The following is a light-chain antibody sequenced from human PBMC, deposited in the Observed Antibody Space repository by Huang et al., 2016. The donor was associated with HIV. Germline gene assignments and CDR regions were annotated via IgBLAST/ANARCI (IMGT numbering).Light chain of an antibody. CDR3: QHYNNWPRT. Sequence: IVMTQSPATLSVSPGERATLSCRASQSVSSNLAWYQQKVGQAPSLLIYGASTRATGIPARFSGSGSGTEFTLTISSLQSEDLAVYFCQHYNNWPRTFGQGTKVEIK. J-gene: IGKJ1*01. CDR1: QSVSSN. V-gene: IGKV3D-15*01. CDR2: GAS.